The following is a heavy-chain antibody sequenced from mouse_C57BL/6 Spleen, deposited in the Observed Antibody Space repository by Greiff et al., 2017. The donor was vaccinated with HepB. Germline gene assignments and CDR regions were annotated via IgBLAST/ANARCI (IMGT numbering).Heavy chain of an antibody. CDR2: IYPSDSYT. CDR1: GYTFTSYW. J-gene: IGHJ4*01. CDR3: ARTRDYYAMDD. V-gene: IGHV1-69*01. Sequence: QVQLQQPGAELVMPGASVKLSCKASGYTFTSYWLHWVKQRTGQGLEWIGEIYPSDSYTNYNQKFKGKSTLTVDKSSSTAYMQLSSLTSEDAAVYYCARTRDYYAMDDWGQGTSVTVSS.